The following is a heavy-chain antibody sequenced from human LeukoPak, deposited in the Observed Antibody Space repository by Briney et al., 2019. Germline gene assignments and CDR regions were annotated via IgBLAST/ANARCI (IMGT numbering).Heavy chain of an antibody. CDR1: GFTFDDYA. Sequence: PGGSLRLSCTASGFTFDDYAMHWVRQAPGKGVEWVSLISGDGGSTYYADSVKGRFTISIDNSKNSLYLQMNSLRTEDTALYYCAKGNPDGEYYFDYWGQGTLVTVSS. D-gene: IGHD3-10*01. V-gene: IGHV3-43*02. CDR3: AKGNPDGEYYFDY. J-gene: IGHJ4*02. CDR2: ISGDGGST.